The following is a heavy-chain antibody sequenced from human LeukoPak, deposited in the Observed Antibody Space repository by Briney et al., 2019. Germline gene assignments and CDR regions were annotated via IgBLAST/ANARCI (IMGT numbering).Heavy chain of an antibody. CDR3: ARLRITGTTRRFDP. CDR1: GGSIISGGYS. J-gene: IGHJ5*02. Sequence: SETLSLTCAVSGGSIISGGYSWSWIRQPPGKGLEWIGYIYHSGSTYYNPSLKSRVTISVDRSKNQFSLKLSSVTAADTAVYYCARLRITGTTRRFDPWGQGTLVTVSS. D-gene: IGHD1-20*01. CDR2: IYHSGST. V-gene: IGHV4-30-2*01.